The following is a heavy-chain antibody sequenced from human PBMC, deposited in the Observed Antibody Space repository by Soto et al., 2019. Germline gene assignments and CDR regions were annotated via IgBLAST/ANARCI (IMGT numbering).Heavy chain of an antibody. V-gene: IGHV1-69*01. Sequence: QVQLVQSGAEVKKPGSSVKVSCQASGGSFSGQAVSWVRQAPGQGLEWLGGIIPIFRTTNYARKFQGRLTTTADESTGTASMELTSLRSKDTTIYSCASLPNWGQGTLVTVSS. CDR2: IIPIFRTT. CDR3: ASLPN. CDR1: GGSFSGQA. J-gene: IGHJ4*02.